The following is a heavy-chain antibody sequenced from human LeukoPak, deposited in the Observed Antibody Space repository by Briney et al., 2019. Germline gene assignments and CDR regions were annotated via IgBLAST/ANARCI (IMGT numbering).Heavy chain of an antibody. D-gene: IGHD4-23*01. Sequence: SETLSLTCAVYGGSFSSYYWSWIRQPPGKGLEWIGYIYYSGSTNYNPSLKSRVTISVDTSKNQFSLKLSSVTAADTAVYYCARDPSLGGTYYYGMDVWGQGTTVTVSS. J-gene: IGHJ6*02. CDR1: GGSFSSYY. CDR2: IYYSGST. V-gene: IGHV4-59*01. CDR3: ARDPSLGGTYYYGMDV.